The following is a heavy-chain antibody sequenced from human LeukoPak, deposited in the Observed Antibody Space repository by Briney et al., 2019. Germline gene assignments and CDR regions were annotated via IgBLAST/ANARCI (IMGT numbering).Heavy chain of an antibody. Sequence: ASAKVSCKASGYTFTSYDINWVRQASGQGPEWMGWMNPNSGDTGYAQKFQGRVTMTRSTTTSTAYMELSSLRSEDTAVYYCARPRSAYYDSSGYDLWGQGTLVTVSS. V-gene: IGHV1-8*01. D-gene: IGHD3-22*01. CDR2: MNPNSGDT. CDR3: ARPRSAYYDSSGYDL. CDR1: GYTFTSYD. J-gene: IGHJ4*02.